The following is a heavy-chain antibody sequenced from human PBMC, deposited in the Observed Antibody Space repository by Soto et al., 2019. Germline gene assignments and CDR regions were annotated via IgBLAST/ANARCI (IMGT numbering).Heavy chain of an antibody. D-gene: IGHD1-26*01. V-gene: IGHV3-21*01. CDR1: GFALTTYT. CDR2: INGRSNYK. CDR3: VREDGVVGASSAFDS. Sequence: PGGSLRLSCVASGFALTTYTINFGRQSPLTCLEWVSSINGRSNYKYYSDSVKGRFTVSRDNAQNSLFLQMSRLGPEDTAVYYCVREDGVVGASSAFDSWGQGTLVTVSS. J-gene: IGHJ4*02.